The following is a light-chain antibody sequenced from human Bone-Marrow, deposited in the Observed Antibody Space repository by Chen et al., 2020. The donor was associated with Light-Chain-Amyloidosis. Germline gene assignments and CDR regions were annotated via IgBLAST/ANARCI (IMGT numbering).Light chain of an antibody. CDR1: GGSIASNY. V-gene: IGLV6-57*03. CDR3: QSYDSTNRV. J-gene: IGLJ3*02. CDR2: EDN. Sequence: NFMLTPPHSVSTSPGNTVIIPCTRSGGSIASNYVQWYQQRPGSAPTTVIYEDNQRPSGVPDRFSGSIDSSSNSASLTISGLKTEDEADYYCQSYDSTNRVFGGGTKLTVL.